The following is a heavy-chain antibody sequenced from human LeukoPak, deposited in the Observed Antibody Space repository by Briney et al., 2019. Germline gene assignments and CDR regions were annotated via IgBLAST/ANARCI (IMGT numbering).Heavy chain of an antibody. J-gene: IGHJ4*02. CDR2: MNPNSGST. V-gene: IGHV1-8*01. D-gene: IGHD6-13*01. Sequence: EASVKVSCKASGYTFTSYDINWVRQATGQGLEWMGWMNPNSGSTGYAQKFQGRVTMTRNTSISTAYMELSSLRSEDTAVYYCASNPNRGPSSSFDYWGQGTLVTVSS. CDR1: GYTFTSYD. CDR3: ASNPNRGPSSSFDY.